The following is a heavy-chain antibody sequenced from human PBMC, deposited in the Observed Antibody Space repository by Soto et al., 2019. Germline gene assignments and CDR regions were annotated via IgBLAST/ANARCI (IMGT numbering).Heavy chain of an antibody. V-gene: IGHV5-51*01. CDR2: IYPGDSDT. J-gene: IGHJ5*02. CDR1: GYSFTSYW. CDR3: ARNQGDCSGGSCYHNWFDP. D-gene: IGHD2-15*01. Sequence: GESLKISCKGSGYSFTSYWISWVRQMPGKGLEWMGIIYPGDSDTRYSPSFQGQVTISADKSISTAYLQWSSLKASDTAMYYCARNQGDCSGGSCYHNWFDPWGQGTLVTVSS.